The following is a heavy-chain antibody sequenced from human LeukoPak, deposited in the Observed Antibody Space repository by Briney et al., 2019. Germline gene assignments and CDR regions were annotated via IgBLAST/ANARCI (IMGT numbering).Heavy chain of an antibody. V-gene: IGHV4-59*08. CDR2: IYYSGST. CDR3: ARLKGYSSGWYPSYYFDY. D-gene: IGHD6-19*01. J-gene: IGHJ4*02. CDR1: GGSISSYY. Sequence: PSETLSLTCTVSGGSISSYYWSWIRQPPGKGLEWIRYIYYSGSTNYNPSLKSRVTISVDTSKNQFSLKLSSVTAADTAVYYCARLKGYSSGWYPSYYFDYWGQGTLVTVSS.